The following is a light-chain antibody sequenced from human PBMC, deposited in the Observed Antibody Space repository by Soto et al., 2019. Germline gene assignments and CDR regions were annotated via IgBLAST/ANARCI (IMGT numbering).Light chain of an antibody. CDR3: QVWDSSSDHGV. Sequence: SEELTQPPSVSVAPGKTARITCKGNNIGSKSVHWYQQKPGQAPVLVIYYDSDRPSGIPERFSGSNSGNTATLTISRVEAGDEADYYCQVWDSSSDHGVFGTWTRSSS. V-gene: IGLV3-21*04. J-gene: IGLJ1*01. CDR2: YDS. CDR1: NIGSKS.